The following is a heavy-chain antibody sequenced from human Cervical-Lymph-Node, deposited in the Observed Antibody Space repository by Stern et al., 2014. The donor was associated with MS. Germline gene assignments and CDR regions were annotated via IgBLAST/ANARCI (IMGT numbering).Heavy chain of an antibody. D-gene: IGHD3-10*01. CDR3: ARVIDYFGSGRYTYGLDV. V-gene: IGHV4-30-2*01. CDR2: ISHSGTT. J-gene: IGHJ6*02. Sequence: QVQLQESGSGLVKPSQTLSLTCAVSGGSISSGGYSWSWIRQPPGKGLEWIGYISHSGTTYYKSSLKSRVTISLDRSKNQFSLKLSSVTAADTAVYYCARVIDYFGSGRYTYGLDVWGQGTTVTVSS. CDR1: GGSISSGGYS.